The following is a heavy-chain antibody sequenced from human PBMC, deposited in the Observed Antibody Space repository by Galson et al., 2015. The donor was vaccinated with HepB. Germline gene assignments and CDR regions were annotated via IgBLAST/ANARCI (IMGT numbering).Heavy chain of an antibody. D-gene: IGHD4-23*01. CDR3: ARESHGGNREFDY. Sequence: SVKVSCKASGYTFTGYYMHWVRQAPGQGLEWMGWINPNSGGTNYAQKFQGWVTMTRDTSISTAYMELSRLRSDDTAVYYCARESHGGNREFDYWGQGTLVTVSS. CDR2: INPNSGGT. CDR1: GYTFTGYY. J-gene: IGHJ4*02. V-gene: IGHV1-2*04.